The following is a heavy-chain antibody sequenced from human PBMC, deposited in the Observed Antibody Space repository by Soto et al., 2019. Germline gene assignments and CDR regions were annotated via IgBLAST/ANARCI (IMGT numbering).Heavy chain of an antibody. CDR1: GYTFTSYG. J-gene: IGHJ6*02. CDR3: ASAQVAKWAAGSAMDNYYYVMDA. Sequence: QVQLVQSGAEVKKPGASVKVSCKASGYTFTSYGISWVRQAPGQGLEWMGWISVDDGDTNYAQNFQGRVTMSTDTAMITAYMEMRRLRSDDVAVYYCASAQVAKWAAGSAMDNYYYVMDAWGQGTTVTVSS. V-gene: IGHV1-18*03. D-gene: IGHD5-18*01. CDR2: ISVDDGDT.